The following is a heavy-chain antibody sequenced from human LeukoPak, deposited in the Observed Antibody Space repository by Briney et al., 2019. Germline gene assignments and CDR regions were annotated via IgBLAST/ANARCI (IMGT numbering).Heavy chain of an antibody. V-gene: IGHV3-73*01. CDR2: IRSKANSYAT. D-gene: IGHD2-2*01. J-gene: IGHJ4*02. Sequence: PGGSLRLSCAASGFTFSGSAMHWVRQASGKGLEWVGRIRSKANSYATAYAASVKGRFTISRDDSKNTAYLQVNSLKTEDTAVYYCTSRFDIVVVPAAEPTDYWGQGTLVTVSS. CDR3: TSRFDIVVVPAAEPTDY. CDR1: GFTFSGSA.